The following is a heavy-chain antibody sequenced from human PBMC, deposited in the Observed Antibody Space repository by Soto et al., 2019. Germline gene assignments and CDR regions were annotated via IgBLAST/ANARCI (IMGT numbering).Heavy chain of an antibody. CDR2: ISSSSSYI. V-gene: IGHV3-21*01. CDR3: ARALTGYCSSTSCYTKGNWFDP. Sequence: GGSLRLSCAASGFTFSSYSMNWVRQAPGKGLEWVSSISSSSSYIYYADSVKGRFTISRDNAKNSLYLQMNSLRAEDTAVYYCARALTGYCSSTSCYTKGNWFDPWGQGTLVTVSS. CDR1: GFTFSSYS. J-gene: IGHJ5*02. D-gene: IGHD2-2*02.